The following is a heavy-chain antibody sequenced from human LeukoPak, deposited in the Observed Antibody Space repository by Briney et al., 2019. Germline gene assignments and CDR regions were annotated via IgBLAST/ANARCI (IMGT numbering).Heavy chain of an antibody. D-gene: IGHD2-2*01. V-gene: IGHV3-23*01. Sequence: GGSLRLSCAASGFTFSSYALSWVRQAPGKGLEWVSAISSSGGSTYYADSVKGRFTISRDNSKNTLYLQMNSLRAEDTAVYYCAKGTLDIVVVPAAPKVYYFDYWGQGTLVTVSS. CDR1: GFTFSSYA. CDR3: AKGTLDIVVVPAAPKVYYFDY. CDR2: ISSSGGST. J-gene: IGHJ4*02.